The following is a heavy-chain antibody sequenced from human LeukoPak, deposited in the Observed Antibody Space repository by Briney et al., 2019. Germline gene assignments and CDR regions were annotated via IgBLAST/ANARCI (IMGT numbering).Heavy chain of an antibody. Sequence: ASVKVSCKASGYTFTGYYMHWVRQAPGQGLEWMGWINPNSGGTNYAQKFQGRVTMTRDTSISTAYMELSRLRSDGTAVYYCASGSHYGSGSYYYWGQGTLVTVSS. CDR3: ASGSHYGSGSYYY. J-gene: IGHJ4*02. CDR1: GYTFTGYY. D-gene: IGHD3-10*01. CDR2: INPNSGGT. V-gene: IGHV1-2*02.